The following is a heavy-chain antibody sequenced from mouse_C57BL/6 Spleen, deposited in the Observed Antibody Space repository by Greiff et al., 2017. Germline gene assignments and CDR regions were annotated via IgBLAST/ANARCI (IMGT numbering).Heavy chain of an antibody. D-gene: IGHD1-1*01. CDR3: AREYYGSSYAYYFDY. Sequence: EVQRVESGGGLVKPGGSLKLSCAASGFTFSSYAMSWVRQTPEKRLEWVATISDGGSYTYYPDNVKGRFTISRDNAKNNLYLQMSHLKSEDTAMYYCAREYYGSSYAYYFDYWGQGTTLTVSS. J-gene: IGHJ2*01. V-gene: IGHV5-4*01. CDR1: GFTFSSYA. CDR2: ISDGGSYT.